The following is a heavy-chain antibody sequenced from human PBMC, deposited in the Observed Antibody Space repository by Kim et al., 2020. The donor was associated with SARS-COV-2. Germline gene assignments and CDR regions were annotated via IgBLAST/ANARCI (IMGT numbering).Heavy chain of an antibody. CDR3: ATHGGVYYYYGMDV. Sequence: GSLRLSCAASGFTFSNYELNWVRQAPGKGLEWVAYISSSGSTIYYADSVKGRFTISRDNAKNSLYLQMSSLRAEDTAVYYCATHGGVYYYYGMDVWGQGTTVTVSS. CDR2: ISSSGSTI. V-gene: IGHV3-48*03. CDR1: GFTFSNYE. J-gene: IGHJ6*02. D-gene: IGHD3-16*01.